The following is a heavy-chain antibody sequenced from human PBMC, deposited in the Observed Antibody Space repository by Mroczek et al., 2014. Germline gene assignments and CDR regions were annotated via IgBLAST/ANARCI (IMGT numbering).Heavy chain of an antibody. D-gene: IGHD3-10*01. J-gene: IGHJ4*02. CDR1: GGSISSGSYY. CDR3: ARDSALLWFGENYYFDY. Sequence: KESGPGLVKPSQTLSLTCTVSGGSISSGSYYWSWIRQPAGKGLEWIGRIYTSGSTNYNPSLKSRVTISVDTSKNQFSLKLSSVTAADTAVYYCARDSALLWFGENYYFDYWGQGTLVTVSS. V-gene: IGHV4-61*02. CDR2: IYTSGST.